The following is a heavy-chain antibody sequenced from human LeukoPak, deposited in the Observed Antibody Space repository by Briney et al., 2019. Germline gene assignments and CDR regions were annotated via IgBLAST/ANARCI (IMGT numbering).Heavy chain of an antibody. J-gene: IGHJ4*02. V-gene: IGHV3-23*01. D-gene: IGHD3-3*01. CDR1: GFTFSSYA. Sequence: PGGSLRLSCAASGFTFSSYAMSWVRQAPGKGLEWVAAISGSGGSTYYPDSVKGRFTISRDNSKNTLYVLMNSLRAEDTAVYYCVKTIYDFGSGYYRRAENHFDYWGQGTLVTVSS. CDR3: VKTIYDFGSGYYRRAENHFDY. CDR2: ISGSGGST.